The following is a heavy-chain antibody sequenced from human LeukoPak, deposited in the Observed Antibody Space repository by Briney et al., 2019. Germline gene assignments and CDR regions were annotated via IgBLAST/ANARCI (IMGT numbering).Heavy chain of an antibody. CDR2: IIPIFGTA. CDR3: ARWRGDYYYYYMDV. Sequence: GASVKVSCKASGGTFSSYAISWVRQAPGQGLEWMGGIIPIFGTANYAQKFQGRVTITADESTSTAYMELSSLRSEDTAVYYCARWRGDYYYYYMDVWGKGTTVTVSS. CDR1: GGTFSSYA. V-gene: IGHV1-69*13. J-gene: IGHJ6*03. D-gene: IGHD3-3*01.